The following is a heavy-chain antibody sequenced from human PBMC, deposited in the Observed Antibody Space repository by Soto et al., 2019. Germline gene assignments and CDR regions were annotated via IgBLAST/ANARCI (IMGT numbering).Heavy chain of an antibody. J-gene: IGHJ4*02. CDR1: GYTFTGYY. CDR2: INPNSGGT. CDR3: ARSEKKRLVDSLAFDY. D-gene: IGHD6-13*01. Sequence: GSSVKVSCKASGYTFTGYYMHWVRQAPGQGLEWMGWINPNSGGTNYAQKFQGWVTMTRDTSISTAYMELSRLRSDDTAVYYCARSEKKRLVDSLAFDYWGQGTLVTVSS. V-gene: IGHV1-2*04.